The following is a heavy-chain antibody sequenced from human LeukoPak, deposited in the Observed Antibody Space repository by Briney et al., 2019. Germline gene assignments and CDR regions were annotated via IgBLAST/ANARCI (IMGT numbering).Heavy chain of an antibody. J-gene: IGHJ6*03. Sequence: GRSLRLSCAASGFTFSSYGMHWVRQAPGKGLEWVAVISYDGSNKYYADSVKGRFTISRDNAKNSLYLQMNSLRAEDTAVYYCARDPYSGSYGDYYYYMDVWGKGTTVTISS. V-gene: IGHV3-30*03. D-gene: IGHD1-26*01. CDR1: GFTFSSYG. CDR3: ARDPYSGSYGDYYYYMDV. CDR2: ISYDGSNK.